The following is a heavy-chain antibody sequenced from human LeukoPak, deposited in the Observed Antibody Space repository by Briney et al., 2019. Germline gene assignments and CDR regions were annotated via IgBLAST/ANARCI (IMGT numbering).Heavy chain of an antibody. J-gene: IGHJ4*02. V-gene: IGHV3-23*01. D-gene: IGHD2-15*01. CDR3: AKGRGYCTGGSCYSDY. Sequence: GGSLRLSCTASGFTFSNYARSLVRQAPGKGLEWVSTISGSDGSTYYADSVKGRFTISRDNSKNTLYLQMNSLRVEDTAIYYCAKGRGYCTGGSCYSDYWGQGTLVTVSS. CDR2: ISGSDGST. CDR1: GFTFSNYA.